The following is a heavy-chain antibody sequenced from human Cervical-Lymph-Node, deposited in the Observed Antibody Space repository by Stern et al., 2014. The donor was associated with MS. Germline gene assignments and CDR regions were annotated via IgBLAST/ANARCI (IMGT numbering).Heavy chain of an antibody. CDR1: GFTFSSYW. CDR2: INSDGSST. V-gene: IGHV3-74*02. CDR3: ARVPIEGYGDAAY. Sequence: EDQLVESGGGLVQPGGSLRLSCAASGFTFSSYWMHWVRQAPGKGLGWVSRINSDGSSTSYADSVKGRFTISRDNAKNTLYLQMNSLRAEDTAVYYCARVPIEGYGDAAYWGQGTLVTVSS. J-gene: IGHJ4*02. D-gene: IGHD4-17*01.